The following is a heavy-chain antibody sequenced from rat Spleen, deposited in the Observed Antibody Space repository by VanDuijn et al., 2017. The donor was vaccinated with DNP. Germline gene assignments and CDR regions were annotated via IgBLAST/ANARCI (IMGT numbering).Heavy chain of an antibody. Sequence: EVQLVESGGGLVQPGRSLKLSCVASGFTFDNNWMTWIRQVPGKGLEWVASITANAVSTYYPDSVKGRFTISRDNAKKTLYLQMNSLRSEDTATYYCAREREYMFDYWGQGVMVTVSS. D-gene: IGHD1-11*01. V-gene: IGHV5-31*01. J-gene: IGHJ2*01. CDR1: GFTFDNNW. CDR3: AREREYMFDY. CDR2: ITANAVST.